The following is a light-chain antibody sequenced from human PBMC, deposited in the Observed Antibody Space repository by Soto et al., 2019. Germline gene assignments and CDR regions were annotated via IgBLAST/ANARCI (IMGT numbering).Light chain of an antibody. CDR3: QQYNSYKT. CDR1: QTISSW. CDR2: KAS. J-gene: IGKJ1*01. Sequence: IQMTQFPSSLSASVGDRVTITCRASQTISSWLAWYQQKPGKAPKLLIYKASSLESGVPSRFSGSGSGTEFTLTISSLQPDDFATYYCQQYNSYKTFGQGTKVDNK. V-gene: IGKV1-5*03.